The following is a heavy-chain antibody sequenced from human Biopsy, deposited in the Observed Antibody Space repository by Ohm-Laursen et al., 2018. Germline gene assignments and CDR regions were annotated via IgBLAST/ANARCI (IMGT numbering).Heavy chain of an antibody. J-gene: IGHJ4*02. CDR2: IWSDGNNK. V-gene: IGHV3-33*01. Sequence: SLRLSCAAPGFTFSRHGMHWVRQAPGKGLEWVAVIWSDGNNKYYADSVKGRFTISRDTSRNTLYMQMNSLRVEDTALYYCARDAEEFDSIGPRFDYWGQGTLVTVSS. D-gene: IGHD3-22*01. CDR3: ARDAEEFDSIGPRFDY. CDR1: GFTFSRHG.